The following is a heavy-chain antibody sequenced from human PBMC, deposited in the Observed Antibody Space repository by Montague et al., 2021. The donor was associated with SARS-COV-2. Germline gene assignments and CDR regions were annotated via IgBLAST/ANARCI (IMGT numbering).Heavy chain of an antibody. Sequence: SDSLSLTRTVSGGSVSSSPYYWGWIRQPPGRGLEWVGSISYSGRTYFSPSLKSRLTISVDSSENQFSLRLSSVTAADTAVYYCASSYYYGSGTYVYNYYMDVWGKGTTVTVSS. V-gene: IGHV4-39*01. D-gene: IGHD3-10*01. CDR1: GGSVSSSPYY. CDR3: ASSYYYGSGTYVYNYYMDV. CDR2: ISYSGRT. J-gene: IGHJ6*03.